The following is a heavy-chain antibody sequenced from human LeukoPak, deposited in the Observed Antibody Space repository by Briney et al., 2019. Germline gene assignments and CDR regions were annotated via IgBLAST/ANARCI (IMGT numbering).Heavy chain of an antibody. V-gene: IGHV4-4*07. D-gene: IGHD2-2*01. CDR2: IYTSGNT. J-gene: IGHJ5*02. CDR3: ARDRIVVVPAAYNWFDP. CDR1: GGSISSYY. Sequence: PSETLSLTCTVSGGSISSYYWSWIRQPAGKGLEWIGRIYTSGNTNYNPSLKSRVTMSVDTSKNQFSLKLSSVTAADTAVYYCARDRIVVVPAAYNWFDPWGQGTLVTVSS.